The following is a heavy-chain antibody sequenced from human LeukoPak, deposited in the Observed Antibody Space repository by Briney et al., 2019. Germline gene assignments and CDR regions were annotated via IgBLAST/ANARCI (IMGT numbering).Heavy chain of an antibody. CDR2: ISYDGSNK. CDR3: ARAADGYNPYFDY. D-gene: IGHD5-24*01. CDR1: GFTFSSYA. V-gene: IGHV3-30-3*01. Sequence: PGGSLRLSCAASGFTFSSYAMHWVRQAPGXXXEWVAVISYDGSNKYYADSVKGRFTISRDNSKNTLYLQMNSLRAEDTAVYYCARAADGYNPYFDYWGQGTLVTVSS. J-gene: IGHJ4*02.